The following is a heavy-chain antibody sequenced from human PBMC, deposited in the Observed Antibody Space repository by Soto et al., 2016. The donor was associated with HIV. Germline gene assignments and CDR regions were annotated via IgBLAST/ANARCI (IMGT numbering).Heavy chain of an antibody. D-gene: IGHD4-4*01. Sequence: EVQLVESGGGLVQPGGSLKLSCAASGFTFSGSAMHWVRQASGKGLEWVGRIRSKANSYATAYAASVKGRFTISRDDSKNTAYLQMNSLKTEDTAVYYCTAGGRGLQSSYMDVWGKGTTVTVSS. CDR3: TAGGRGLQSSYMDV. J-gene: IGHJ6*03. CDR1: GFTFSGSA. V-gene: IGHV3-73*01. CDR2: IRSKANSYAT.